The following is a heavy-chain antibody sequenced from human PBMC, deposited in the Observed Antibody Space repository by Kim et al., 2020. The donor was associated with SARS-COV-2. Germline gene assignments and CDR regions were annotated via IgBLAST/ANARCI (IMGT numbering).Heavy chain of an antibody. J-gene: IGHJ4*02. CDR2: ISWNSGSI. CDR3: AKDNGHGGSSWKLDY. V-gene: IGHV3-9*01. CDR1: GFSFDDYA. D-gene: IGHD6-13*01. Sequence: GGSLRLSCAASGFSFDDYAMHWVRQVPGKGLEWVSGISWNSGSIGYADSVKGRFTISRDNAENSLYLQMNSLRVEDTALYYCAKDNGHGGSSWKLDYWGQGTLVTVSS.